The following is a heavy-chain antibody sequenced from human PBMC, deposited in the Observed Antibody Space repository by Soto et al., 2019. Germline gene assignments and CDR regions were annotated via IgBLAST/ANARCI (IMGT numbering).Heavy chain of an antibody. CDR2: ISAYNGNT. J-gene: IGHJ5*02. Sequence: GASVKVSCKASGYTFTSSGISWVRQAPGQGLEWMGWISAYNGNTNYAQKLQGRVTMTTDTSTSTAYMELRSLRSDDTAVYYCARVFCGGDCYEGNWFDPWGQGTLVTVSS. CDR3: ARVFCGGDCYEGNWFDP. D-gene: IGHD2-21*02. V-gene: IGHV1-18*01. CDR1: GYTFTSSG.